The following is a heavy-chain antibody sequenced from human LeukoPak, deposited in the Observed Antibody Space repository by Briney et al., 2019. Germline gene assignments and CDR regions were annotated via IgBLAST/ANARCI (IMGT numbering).Heavy chain of an antibody. Sequence: GGSLRLSXTTSGFTFGDYAMSWVRQAPGKGLEWVSFVRRKAHGGTTEYAASVKGRFSSSRDDSKSIAYLQMNSLKTEDTAVYFCTRVTYYYDNSGYFHFDSWGQGSLVTVSS. D-gene: IGHD3-22*01. CDR2: VRRKAHGGTT. CDR1: GFTFGDYA. J-gene: IGHJ4*02. V-gene: IGHV3-49*04. CDR3: TRVTYYYDNSGYFHFDS.